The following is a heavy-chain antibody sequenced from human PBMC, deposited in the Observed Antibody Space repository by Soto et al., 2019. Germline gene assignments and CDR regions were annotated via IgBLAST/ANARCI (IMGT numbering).Heavy chain of an antibody. CDR2: ISSSSSTI. V-gene: IGHV3-48*02. J-gene: IGHJ6*02. D-gene: IGHD6-6*01. CDR3: ARDQGEAARRIQIYGMDV. Sequence: GGSLRLSCAASGFTFSSYSMNWVRQAPGKGLEWVSYISSSSSTIYYADSVKGRFTISRDNAKNSRYLQMNSLRDEDTAVYYCARDQGEAARRIQIYGMDVWGQGTTVTVSS. CDR1: GFTFSSYS.